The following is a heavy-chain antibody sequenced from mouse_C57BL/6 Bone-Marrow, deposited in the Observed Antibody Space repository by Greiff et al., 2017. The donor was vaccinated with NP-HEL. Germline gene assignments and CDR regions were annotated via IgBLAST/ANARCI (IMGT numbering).Heavy chain of an antibody. CDR2: IHPSDSDT. CDR3: ALTAQATAWFAY. V-gene: IGHV1-74*01. CDR1: GYTFTSYW. J-gene: IGHJ3*01. D-gene: IGHD3-2*02. Sequence: QVQLKESGAELVKPGASVKVSCKASGYTFTSYWMHWVKQRPGQGLEWIGRIHPSDSDTNYNQKFKGKATLTVDKSSSTAYMQLSSLTSEDSAVYYCALTAQATAWFAYWGQGTLVTVSA.